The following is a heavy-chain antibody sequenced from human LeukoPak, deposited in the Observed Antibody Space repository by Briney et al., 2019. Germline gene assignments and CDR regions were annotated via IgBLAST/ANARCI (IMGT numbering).Heavy chain of an antibody. CDR1: GGSISSYY. D-gene: IGHD4-17*01. Sequence: SETLSLTCTVSGGSISSYYWSWIRQPAGKGLEWIGRFYTSESTNYNPSLKSRVHISVDTSKNQFSLKLSSVTAADTAVYYCARRYYGDHPYYFDYWGQGTLVTVSS. V-gene: IGHV4-4*07. CDR2: FYTSEST. J-gene: IGHJ4*02. CDR3: ARRYYGDHPYYFDY.